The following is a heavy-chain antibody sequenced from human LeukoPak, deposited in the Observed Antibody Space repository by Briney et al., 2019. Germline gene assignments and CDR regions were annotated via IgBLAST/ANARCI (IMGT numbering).Heavy chain of an antibody. D-gene: IGHD1-26*01. J-gene: IGHJ4*02. CDR3: ARDKIVGPTTLDY. CDR1: GFIFSSYW. Sequence: PGGSLRLSCVSSGFIFSSYWMTWVRQAPGKGLEWVANIKQDGSEKYYVDSVKGRFTISRDNAKNSLYLQMNSLRADDTAIYYCARDKIVGPTTLDYWGQGTLVTVSS. CDR2: IKQDGSEK. V-gene: IGHV3-7*01.